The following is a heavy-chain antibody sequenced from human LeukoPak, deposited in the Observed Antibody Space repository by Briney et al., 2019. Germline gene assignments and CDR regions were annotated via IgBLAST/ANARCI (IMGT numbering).Heavy chain of an antibody. CDR2: IYSGGST. J-gene: IGHJ4*02. D-gene: IGHD3-10*01. CDR3: ARDRYGSYYFDY. V-gene: IGHV3-66*01. CDR1: GFTVSSNC. Sequence: GGALRLSCAASGFTVSSNCMSWVRQAPGKGLEWVSVIYSGGSTYYADSVKGRFTISRDNSKNTLYLQMNSLRAEDTAVYYCARDRYGSYYFDYWGQGTLVTVSS.